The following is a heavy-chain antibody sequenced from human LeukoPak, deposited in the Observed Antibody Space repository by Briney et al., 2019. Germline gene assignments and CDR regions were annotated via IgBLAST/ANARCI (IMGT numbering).Heavy chain of an antibody. Sequence: GASVKVSCKASGYTFTSYAMHWVRQAPGQRLEWMGGIIPIFGTANYAQKFQGRVTITADESTSTAYMELSSLRSEDTAVYYCAYNGNQGYWGQGTLVTVSS. J-gene: IGHJ4*02. D-gene: IGHD4-23*01. CDR2: IIPIFGTA. CDR3: AYNGNQGY. CDR1: GYTFTSYA. V-gene: IGHV1-69*13.